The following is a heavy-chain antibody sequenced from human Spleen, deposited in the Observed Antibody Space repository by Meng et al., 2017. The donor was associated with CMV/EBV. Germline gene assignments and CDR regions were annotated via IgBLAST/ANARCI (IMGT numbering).Heavy chain of an antibody. V-gene: IGHV3-21*04. D-gene: IGHD1-7*01. J-gene: IGHJ6*02. CDR3: AKDLNRGYNWNYRYYYYGMDV. Sequence: GESLKISCAASGFHFSKYNMNWVRQAPGKGLEWVSFISSSGTYIYYADSVKGRFTISRDNSKNTLYLQMNSLRAEDTAVYYCAKDLNRGYNWNYRYYYYGMDVWGQGTTVTVSS. CDR2: ISSSGTYI. CDR1: GFHFSKYN.